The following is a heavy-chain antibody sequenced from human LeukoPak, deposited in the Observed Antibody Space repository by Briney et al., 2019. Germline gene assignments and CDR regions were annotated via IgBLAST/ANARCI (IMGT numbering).Heavy chain of an antibody. V-gene: IGHV3-66*01. CDR1: GFTVNNIY. J-gene: IGHJ6*02. CDR2: IYCGGDT. CDR3: ARGPIAVAGQYYYYYYGMDV. D-gene: IGHD6-19*01. Sequence: PWGSQRLSCAASGFTVNNIYMSWVRQAPGKGLEWVSIIYCGGDTYYADSVKGSFTICRDLSKNTLYLQMNSLRAEDTAVYYCARGPIAVAGQYYYYYYGMDVWGQETRDTVSS.